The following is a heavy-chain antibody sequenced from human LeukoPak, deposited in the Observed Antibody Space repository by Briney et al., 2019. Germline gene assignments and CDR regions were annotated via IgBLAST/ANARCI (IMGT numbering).Heavy chain of an antibody. V-gene: IGHV3-7*01. CDR2: IKQDGSQK. CDR3: ARGGTYDI. CDR1: GFTFSSYN. J-gene: IGHJ3*02. Sequence: SGGSLRLSCAASGFTFSSYNMNWVRQAPGKGLEWVANIKQDGSQKNYVDSVKGRFTISRDNAKKSLYLQMNSLRGEDTAVYFCARGGTYDIWGQGTRVTVSS.